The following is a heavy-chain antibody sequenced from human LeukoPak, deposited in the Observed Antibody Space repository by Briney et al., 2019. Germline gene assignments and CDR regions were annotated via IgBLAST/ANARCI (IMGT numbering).Heavy chain of an antibody. CDR3: ARDLSGVTGYTYGRGIDY. Sequence: PGGTLRLSCAASGFTFSSHRMSWARQAPGKGLEWVANIKKDGSEKYYVDSVKGRFTISRDNAKTSLYLQMNSLRAEDTAVYYCARDLSGVTGYTYGRGIDYWGQGTLVTVSS. J-gene: IGHJ4*02. CDR2: IKKDGSEK. V-gene: IGHV3-7*01. D-gene: IGHD5-18*01. CDR1: GFTFSSHR.